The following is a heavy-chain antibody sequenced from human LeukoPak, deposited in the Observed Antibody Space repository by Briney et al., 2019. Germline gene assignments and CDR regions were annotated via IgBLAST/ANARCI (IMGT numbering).Heavy chain of an antibody. CDR1: GFTFDDYA. CDR3: AKDIGSGRAYVGAFDI. V-gene: IGHV3-9*01. CDR2: ISWNSGSI. Sequence: GGSLRLSCAASGFTFDDYAMHWVRQAPGKGLEWVSVISWNSGSIGYADSVKGRFTISRDNAKNSLYLQMNSLRAEDTALYYCAKDIGSGRAYVGAFDIWAKGQWSPSLQ. D-gene: IGHD6-19*01. J-gene: IGHJ3*02.